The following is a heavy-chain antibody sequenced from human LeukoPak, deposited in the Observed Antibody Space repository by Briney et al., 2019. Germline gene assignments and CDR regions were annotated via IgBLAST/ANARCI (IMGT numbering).Heavy chain of an antibody. D-gene: IGHD3-22*01. CDR2: IYYSGST. CDR1: GGSISSYY. CDR3: AGHKGLTYYYDSGDYYFDY. J-gene: IGHJ4*02. V-gene: IGHV4-59*08. Sequence: SETLSLTCTVSGGSISSYYWSWIRQPPGKGLEWIGYIYYSGSTNYNPSLKSRVTISVDTSKNQFSLKLSSVTAADTAVYYCAGHKGLTYYYDSGDYYFDYWGQGTLVTVSS.